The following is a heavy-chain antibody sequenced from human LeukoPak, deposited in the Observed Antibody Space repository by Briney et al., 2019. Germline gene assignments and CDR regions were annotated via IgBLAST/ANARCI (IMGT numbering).Heavy chain of an antibody. D-gene: IGHD6-13*01. CDR2: FSGSGGRT. CDR1: RFTFSTYA. CDR3: AKVTSSWNYFDY. V-gene: IGHV3-23*01. J-gene: IGHJ4*02. Sequence: GGSLRLSCAASRFTFSTYAMSWVRQAPGKGLEWVSTFSGSGGRTYSADSVKGRFTISRDNSKNTLYLQMNSLRAEDTAVYYCAKVTSSWNYFDYWGQGAPVTVSS.